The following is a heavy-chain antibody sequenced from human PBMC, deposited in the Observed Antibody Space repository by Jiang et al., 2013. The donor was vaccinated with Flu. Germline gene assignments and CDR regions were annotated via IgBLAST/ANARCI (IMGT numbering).Heavy chain of an antibody. J-gene: IGHJ6*03. V-gene: IGHV4-39*07. CDR2: IFYSGST. CDR1: GGSISSTSYY. Sequence: PGLVKPSETLSLTCTVSGGSISSTSYYWGWIRQPPGKGLEWIGSIFYSGSTYYNPSLKSRVTILVDTSKNQFSLKLSSVTAADTAVYYCARLSPELAEFDILTGYAYYYYMDVWGKGPRSPSP. D-gene: IGHD3-9*01. CDR3: ARLSPELAEFDILTGYAYYYYMDV.